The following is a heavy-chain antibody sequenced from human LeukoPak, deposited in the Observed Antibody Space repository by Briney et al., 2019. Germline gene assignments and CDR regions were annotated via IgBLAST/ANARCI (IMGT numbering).Heavy chain of an antibody. CDR2: ISYDGSNK. CDR3: AKRAGRLDYYDSSGYYSNFDY. CDR1: GFTFSSYG. V-gene: IGHV3-30*18. J-gene: IGHJ4*02. D-gene: IGHD3-22*01. Sequence: GRSLRLSCAASGFTFSSYGMHWVRQAPGKGLEWVAVISYDGSNKYYADSVRGRFTISRDNSKNTLYLQVNSLRAEDTAVYYCAKRAGRLDYYDSSGYYSNFDYWGQGTLVTVSS.